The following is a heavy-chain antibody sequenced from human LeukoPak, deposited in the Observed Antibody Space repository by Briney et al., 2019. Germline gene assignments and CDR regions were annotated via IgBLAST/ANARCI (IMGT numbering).Heavy chain of an antibody. V-gene: IGHV1-2*02. CDR1: GYTFTGNY. CDR2: INPKSGDT. Sequence: ASVKVSCKTSGYTFTGNYMHWVRQAPGQGLEWMGWINPKSGDTKYAQKFQGRVTVTRDTSSSTSYLELSRLRSDDTAIYYCSRSPHNTFDAWRRGSLVTVPS. CDR3: SRSPHNTFDA. J-gene: IGHJ5*02. D-gene: IGHD1-1*01.